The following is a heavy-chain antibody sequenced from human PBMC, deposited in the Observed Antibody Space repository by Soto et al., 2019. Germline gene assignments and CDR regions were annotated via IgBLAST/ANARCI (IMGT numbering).Heavy chain of an antibody. D-gene: IGHD3-10*01. CDR1: GGSISSGNYY. V-gene: IGHV4-30-4*01. CDR3: ARDSGWFGDSNYYYNGMDV. J-gene: IGHJ6*02. Sequence: SETLSLTCTVSGGSISSGNYYWTWIRQPPGKGLEWIGYIFYSGTTYYNPSLESRVTISVDTSKNQFFLKLSSVTAADTAVYFCARDSGWFGDSNYYYNGMDVWGRGTAVT. CDR2: IFYSGTT.